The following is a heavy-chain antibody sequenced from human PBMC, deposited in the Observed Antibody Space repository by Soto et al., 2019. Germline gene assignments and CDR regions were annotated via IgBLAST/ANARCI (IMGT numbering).Heavy chain of an antibody. D-gene: IGHD1-1*01. Sequence: QEQLVESGGGVVQPGRSLRLSCAASGFIFAKYGMHWVRQAPGKGLEWVALITYEGSNKYYADAVEGRFTISRDNVENMVSLQLDGLRGEDTAVYYCAKARGANNWANYYGLDVWGQGTTVTVSS. CDR2: ITYEGSNK. J-gene: IGHJ6*02. CDR3: AKARGANNWANYYGLDV. CDR1: GFIFAKYG. V-gene: IGHV3-30*18.